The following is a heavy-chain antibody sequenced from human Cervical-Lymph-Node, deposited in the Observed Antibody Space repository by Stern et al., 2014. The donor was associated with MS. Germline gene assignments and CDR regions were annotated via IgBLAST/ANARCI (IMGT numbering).Heavy chain of an antibody. CDR3: AREAPVDPAASDAFDI. CDR2: TWSDGTNK. D-gene: IGHD2-2*01. J-gene: IGHJ3*02. Sequence: VQLLESGGGVVQPGRSLRLSCVASGFTFSTYGMHWVRQAPGKGLEWVAVTWSDGTNKYYGASVGGRCTISRENSKTTLYLEMSSLRVEDTAVYFCAREAPVDPAASDAFDIWGQGTMVAVSP. V-gene: IGHV3-33*01. CDR1: GFTFSTYG.